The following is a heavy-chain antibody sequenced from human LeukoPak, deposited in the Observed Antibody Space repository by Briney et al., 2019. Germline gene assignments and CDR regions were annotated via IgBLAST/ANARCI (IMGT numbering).Heavy chain of an antibody. Sequence: SETLSLTCTVSGGSLSSYYWSWIRQPPGKGLEWIGYIYYSGSTNYNPSLKSRVTISVDTSKNQFSLKLSSVTAADTAVYYCARAGLYYYDSSGYAFDIWGQGTMVTVSS. CDR2: IYYSGST. J-gene: IGHJ3*02. D-gene: IGHD3-22*01. CDR1: GGSLSSYY. V-gene: IGHV4-59*01. CDR3: ARAGLYYYDSSGYAFDI.